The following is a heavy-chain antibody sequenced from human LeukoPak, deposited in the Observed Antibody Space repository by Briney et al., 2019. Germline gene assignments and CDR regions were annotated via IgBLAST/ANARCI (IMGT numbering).Heavy chain of an antibody. J-gene: IGHJ3*02. CDR1: GFTLSSFA. CDR2: LQNNVRGTT. CDR3: AKDSMRGNGLYDAFDI. D-gene: IGHD3-16*01. V-gene: IGHV3-23*01. Sequence: GGSLRLSCAPSGFTLSSFAMSWVRQAPGKGLEWVATLQNNVRGTTYYGDSVKGRFTISRENPQNPLYLQTTSLRAEDTAVYCCAKDSMRGNGLYDAFDIWGQGTKVTVSS.